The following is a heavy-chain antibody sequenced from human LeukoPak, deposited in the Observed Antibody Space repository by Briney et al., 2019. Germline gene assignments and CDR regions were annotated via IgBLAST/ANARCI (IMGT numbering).Heavy chain of an antibody. J-gene: IGHJ4*02. CDR2: MNPNSGNT. V-gene: IGHV1-8*01. CDR3: ARESGLYGSGSRY. CDR1: GYTFTSYD. D-gene: IGHD3-10*01. Sequence: ASVKVSCKASGYTFTSYDINWVRQATGQGLEWVGWMNPNSGNTGYAQKFQGRVTMTRTTSINTAYMELSSLRSDDTAVYYCARESGLYGSGSRYWGQGTLVTVSS.